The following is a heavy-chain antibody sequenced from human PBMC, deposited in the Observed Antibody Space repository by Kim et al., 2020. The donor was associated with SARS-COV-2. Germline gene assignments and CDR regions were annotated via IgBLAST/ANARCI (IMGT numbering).Heavy chain of an antibody. Sequence: SETLSLTCTVSGGSISSSSYYWGWIRQPPGKGLEWIGSIYYSGSTYYNPSLKSRVTISVDTSKNQFSLKLSSVTAADTAVYYCARQPLDVWFGELWAPFDYWGQGTLVTVSS. D-gene: IGHD3-10*01. J-gene: IGHJ4*02. V-gene: IGHV4-39*01. CDR2: IYYSGST. CDR1: GGSISSSSYY. CDR3: ARQPLDVWFGELWAPFDY.